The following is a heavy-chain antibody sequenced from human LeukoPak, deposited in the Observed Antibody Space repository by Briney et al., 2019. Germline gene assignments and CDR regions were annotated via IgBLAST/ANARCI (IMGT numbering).Heavy chain of an antibody. CDR1: GGSISGYH. V-gene: IGHV4-59*01. Sequence: SATLSLPCNVSGGSISGYHWSWIRRPPGKGLEWLGYIYYSGSSNYNPSLKSRVTISVDTSKNQFSLKLSSVTAADTAVYYCARVPRSYYYYYYMDVWGKGTTVTVSS. CDR2: IYYSGSS. J-gene: IGHJ6*03. CDR3: ARVPRSYYYYYYMDV.